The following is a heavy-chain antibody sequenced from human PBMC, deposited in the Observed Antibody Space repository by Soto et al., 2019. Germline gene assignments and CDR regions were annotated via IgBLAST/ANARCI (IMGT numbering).Heavy chain of an antibody. CDR1: GLTCSGCS. CDR2: LSGDSGTI. CDR3: ARDRYRVAAAVPYSFDY. V-gene: IGHV3-48*02. Sequence: VGSLRHSWSPSGLTCSGCSMNWVRPATEKGLEWLSYLSGDSGTIYYADSVEGRFTISRDNAKNSLYLQMNSLRDEDTAVYYCARDRYRVAAAVPYSFDYWGQGTLVTVSS. D-gene: IGHD6-13*01. J-gene: IGHJ4*02.